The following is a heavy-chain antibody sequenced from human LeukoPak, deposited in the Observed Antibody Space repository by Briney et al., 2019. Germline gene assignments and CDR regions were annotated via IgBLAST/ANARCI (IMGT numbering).Heavy chain of an antibody. D-gene: IGHD6-13*01. J-gene: IGHJ4*02. CDR2: IIPILGST. Sequence: SVKVSCKASGDTFSSYGISWVRQAPGQGPEWMGRIIPILGSTNYAQKFQGRVTITADKSTSTAYMELSSLKSEDTAVFYCARDDSSTREGDYWGQGTLVTVSS. V-gene: IGHV1-69*04. CDR3: ARDDSSTREGDY. CDR1: GDTFSSYG.